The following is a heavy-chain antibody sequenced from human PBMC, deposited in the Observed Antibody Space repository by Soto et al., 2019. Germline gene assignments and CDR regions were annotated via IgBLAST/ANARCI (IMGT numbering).Heavy chain of an antibody. Sequence: SQTLSLPFAISGDSFPPTSATWYWIRQSQSKDLEWLGRTYYRSNWYTDYAVSVKGRITISPDTSNNQLSLQLNSVTPDDTAVYYCARLIGNSWLDSWGQGTLVTVSS. D-gene: IGHD2-8*01. CDR3: ARLIGNSWLDS. V-gene: IGHV6-1*01. CDR1: GDSFPPTSAT. J-gene: IGHJ5*01. CDR2: TYYRSNWYT.